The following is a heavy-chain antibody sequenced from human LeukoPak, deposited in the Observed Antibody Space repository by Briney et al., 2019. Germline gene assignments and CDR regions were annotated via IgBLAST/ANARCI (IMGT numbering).Heavy chain of an antibody. J-gene: IGHJ4*02. Sequence: ASVKVSCKASGYTFTSYGISWVRQAPGQGLEWMGWISAYNGNTNYAQKLQDRVTMTTDTSTSTAYMELRSLRSDDTAVYYCARDGGDIVVVPAAASDYWGQGTLVTVSS. D-gene: IGHD2-2*01. V-gene: IGHV1-18*01. CDR3: ARDGGDIVVVPAAASDY. CDR1: GYTFTSYG. CDR2: ISAYNGNT.